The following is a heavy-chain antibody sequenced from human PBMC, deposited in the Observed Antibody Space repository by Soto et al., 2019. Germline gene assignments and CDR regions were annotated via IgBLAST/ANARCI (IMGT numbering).Heavy chain of an antibody. CDR3: ARARGSYSFDY. D-gene: IGHD1-26*01. J-gene: IGHJ4*02. CDR2: IYHSGST. V-gene: IGHV4-30-2*01. CDR1: GGSISSGGYS. Sequence: PSETLSLTSAVSGGSISSGGYSWSWIRQPPGKGLEWIGYIYHSGSTYYNPYLKSRVTISRDNAKNSLYLHMNSLRAEDTAVYYCARARGSYSFDYWGQGTLVTVSS.